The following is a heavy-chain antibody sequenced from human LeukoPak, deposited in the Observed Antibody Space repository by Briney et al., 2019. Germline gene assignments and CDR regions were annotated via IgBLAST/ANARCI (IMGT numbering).Heavy chain of an antibody. D-gene: IGHD5-24*01. J-gene: IGHJ4*02. Sequence: PSETLSLTCTVSDGSISSSSYYWGWIRQPPGKGLEWIGSIYYSGSTYYNPSLKSRVTISVDTSKNQFSLKLSSVTAADTAVYYCARDANPSGAVEMATLGPDFWGQGTLVTVSS. CDR3: ARDANPSGAVEMATLGPDF. V-gene: IGHV4-39*02. CDR2: IYYSGST. CDR1: DGSISSSSYY.